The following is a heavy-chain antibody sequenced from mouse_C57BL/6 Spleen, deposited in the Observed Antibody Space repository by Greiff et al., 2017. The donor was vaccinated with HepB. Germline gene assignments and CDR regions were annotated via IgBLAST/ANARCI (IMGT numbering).Heavy chain of an antibody. J-gene: IGHJ4*01. Sequence: QVQLQQPGAELVKPGASVKLSCKASGYTFTSYWMHWVKQRPGRGLEWIGRIDPNSGGTKYNEKFKSKATLTVDKPSSTAYMQLSSLTSGDSAVYYCARPLYYYAMDYWGQGTSVTVSS. CDR1: GYTFTSYW. CDR2: IDPNSGGT. CDR3: ARPLYYYAMDY. V-gene: IGHV1-72*01.